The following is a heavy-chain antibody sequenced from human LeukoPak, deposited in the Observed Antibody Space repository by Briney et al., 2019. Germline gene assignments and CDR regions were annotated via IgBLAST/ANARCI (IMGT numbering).Heavy chain of an antibody. Sequence: ASVKVSCKASGYTFTSYGISWVRQAPGQGLEWMGWISAYNGNTNYAQKFQGRVTITADESTSTAYMELSSLRSEDTAVYYCARESPDGSGSYWGQGTLVTVSS. CDR3: ARESPDGSGSY. D-gene: IGHD3-10*01. J-gene: IGHJ4*02. V-gene: IGHV1-18*01. CDR1: GYTFTSYG. CDR2: ISAYNGNT.